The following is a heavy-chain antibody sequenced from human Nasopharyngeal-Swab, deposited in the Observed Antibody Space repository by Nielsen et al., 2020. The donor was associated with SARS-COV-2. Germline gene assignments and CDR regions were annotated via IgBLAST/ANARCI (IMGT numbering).Heavy chain of an antibody. D-gene: IGHD2-15*01. CDR1: GFTFSSYA. V-gene: IGHV3-30*04. CDR3: ARDLGGYFDY. CDR2: ISYDGSNK. J-gene: IGHJ4*02. Sequence: GEPLKISCAASGFTFSSYAMHWVRQAPGKGLEWVAVISYDGSNKYYAASVKGRFTISRDSSKNTLYLQMNSLRAEDTAVYYCARDLGGYFDYWGQGTLVTVSS.